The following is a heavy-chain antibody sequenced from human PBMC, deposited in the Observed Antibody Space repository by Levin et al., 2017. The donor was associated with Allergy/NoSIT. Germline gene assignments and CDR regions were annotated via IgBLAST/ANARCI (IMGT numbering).Heavy chain of an antibody. CDR3: ASLGSVVTSNGALDY. V-gene: IGHV3-7*01. D-gene: IGHD2-15*01. Sequence: GGSLRLSCAASGFIFSDYWMTWVRQTPGKGLEWVANIKEDGSEEFYVDSVKGRFTVSRDKAGKSVFLQMNSLRAEDTAVYYCASLGSVVTSNGALDYWGQGALVTVSS. CDR1: GFIFSDYW. CDR2: IKEDGSEE. J-gene: IGHJ4*02.